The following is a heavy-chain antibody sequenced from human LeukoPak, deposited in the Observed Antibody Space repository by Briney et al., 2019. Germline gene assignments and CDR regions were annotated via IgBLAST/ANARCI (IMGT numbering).Heavy chain of an antibody. CDR2: ISWNSGSI. Sequence: PGRSLRLSCAASGFTFDDYAMHWVRQAPGKGLEWVSGISWNSGSICYADSVKGRFTISRDNAKNSLYLQMNSLRAEDTALYYCAKDTGTAMAYYFDYWGQGTLVTVSS. CDR3: AKDTGTAMAYYFDY. V-gene: IGHV3-9*01. D-gene: IGHD5-18*01. J-gene: IGHJ4*02. CDR1: GFTFDDYA.